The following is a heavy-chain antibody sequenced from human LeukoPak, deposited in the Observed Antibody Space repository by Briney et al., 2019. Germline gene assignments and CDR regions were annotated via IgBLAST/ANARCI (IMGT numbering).Heavy chain of an antibody. D-gene: IGHD3-22*01. Sequence: SVKVSCKASGYTFTSYYMHWVRQAPGQGLEWMGGIIPIFGTANYAQKFQGRVTITADESTSTAYMELSSLRSEDTAVYYCARASGYYYDSSGYYPTTNFDYWGQGTLVTVSS. CDR2: IIPIFGTA. CDR1: GYTFTSYY. CDR3: ARASGYYYDSSGYYPTTNFDY. J-gene: IGHJ4*02. V-gene: IGHV1-69*13.